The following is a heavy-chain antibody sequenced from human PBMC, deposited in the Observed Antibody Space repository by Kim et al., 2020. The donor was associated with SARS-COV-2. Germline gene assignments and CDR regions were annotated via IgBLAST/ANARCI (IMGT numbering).Heavy chain of an antibody. Sequence: GGSLRLSCAASGFTFTNAAMSWVRQPPGKGLEWVGRIKTTRDGGTVEYAAPVKGRFTISRDDSENTLFLQLNSLKTEDTAVYYCASYSGWSGNWGQGTLVTVSS. CDR2: IKTTRDGGTV. V-gene: IGHV3-15*01. D-gene: IGHD3-3*01. CDR3: ASYSGWSGN. CDR1: GFTFTNAA. J-gene: IGHJ4*02.